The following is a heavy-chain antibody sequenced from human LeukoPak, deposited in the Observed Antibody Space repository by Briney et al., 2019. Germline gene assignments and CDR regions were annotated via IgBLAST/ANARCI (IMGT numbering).Heavy chain of an antibody. V-gene: IGHV1-69*05. D-gene: IGHD5-18*01. CDR3: ARTEDTANGHYHYNMDG. Sequence: ASVKVSCKASGGTFSSYAISWVRQAPGQGLEWMGGIIPIFGTANYAQKFQGRVTITTDDSTSTAYMELSSLRSEDTAAYYVARTEDTANGHYHYNMDGWGKGTTVTVSS. CDR1: GGTFSSYA. CDR2: IIPIFGTA. J-gene: IGHJ6*03.